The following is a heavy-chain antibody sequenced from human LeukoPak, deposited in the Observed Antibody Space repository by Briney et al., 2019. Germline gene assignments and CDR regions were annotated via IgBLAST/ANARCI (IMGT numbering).Heavy chain of an antibody. D-gene: IGHD2-2*01. Sequence: GGSLRLSCAASGITLSDHYMDWVRQAPGKGLEWVGRARNKANSYTTEYAASVKGRFTISRDDSKNSLYLQMNSLKTEDTAVYYCARGRKYQRASLDPWGQGTLVTVSS. CDR1: GITLSDHY. J-gene: IGHJ5*02. V-gene: IGHV3-72*01. CDR3: ARGRKYQRASLDP. CDR2: ARNKANSYTT.